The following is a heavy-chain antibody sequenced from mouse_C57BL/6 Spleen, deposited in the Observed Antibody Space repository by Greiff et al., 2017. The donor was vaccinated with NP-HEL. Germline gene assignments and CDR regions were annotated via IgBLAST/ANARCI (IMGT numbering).Heavy chain of an antibody. CDR2: INPNYGTT. J-gene: IGHJ2*01. Sequence: EVKLQESGPELVKPGASVKISCKASGYSFTDYNMNWVKQSNGKSLEWIGVINPNYGTTSYNQKFKGKATLTVDQSSSTAYMQLNSLTSEDSAVYYCARRSNHQEVYFDYWGQGTTLTVSS. CDR1: GYSFTDYN. V-gene: IGHV1-39*01. D-gene: IGHD2-5*01. CDR3: ARRSNHQEVYFDY.